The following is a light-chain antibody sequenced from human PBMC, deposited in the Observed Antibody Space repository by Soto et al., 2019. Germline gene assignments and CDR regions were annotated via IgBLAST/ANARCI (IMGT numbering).Light chain of an antibody. Sequence: EIVMTQSPDTLSVSPGERATLSCRASQSVSSNLAWYQQKPGQAPRLLIYGASTRATGIPARFSGSGSGTEFTLTISSLQSEDFAVYYCQQYNNWLRGTFGQGTKVDIK. CDR3: QQYNNWLRGT. V-gene: IGKV3-15*01. CDR1: QSVSSN. CDR2: GAS. J-gene: IGKJ1*01.